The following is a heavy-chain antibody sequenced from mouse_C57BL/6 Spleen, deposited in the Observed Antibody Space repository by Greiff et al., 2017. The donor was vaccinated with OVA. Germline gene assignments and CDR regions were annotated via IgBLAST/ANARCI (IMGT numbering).Heavy chain of an antibody. CDR3: TRSTVGSYWYFDV. CDR2: IDTETGGT. Sequence: QVQLQQSGAELVRPGASVTLSCKASGYTFTDYEMHWVKQTPVHGLEWIGAIDTETGGTDYNQKFQGTAILTADKSSSTAYMELRSLTSEDSAVYYCTRSTVGSYWYFDVWGTGTTVTVSS. J-gene: IGHJ1*03. CDR1: GYTFTDYE. V-gene: IGHV1-15*01. D-gene: IGHD1-1*01.